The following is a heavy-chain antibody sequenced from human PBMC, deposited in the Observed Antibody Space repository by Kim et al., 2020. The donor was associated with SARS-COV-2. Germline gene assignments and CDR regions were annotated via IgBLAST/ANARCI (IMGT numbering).Heavy chain of an antibody. CDR2: IYYSGST. V-gene: IGHV4-39*01. CDR1: GGSISSSSYY. Sequence: SETLSLTCTVSGGSISSSSYYWGWIRQPPGKGLEWIGSIYYSGSTYYNPSLKSRVTISVDTSKNQFSLKLSSVTAADTAVYYCATRSRAVAGPFDYWGQGTLVTVSS. D-gene: IGHD6-19*01. J-gene: IGHJ4*02. CDR3: ATRSRAVAGPFDY.